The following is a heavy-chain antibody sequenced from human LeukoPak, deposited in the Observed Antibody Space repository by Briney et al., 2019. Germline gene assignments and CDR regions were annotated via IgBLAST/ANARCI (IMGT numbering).Heavy chain of an antibody. J-gene: IGHJ3*01. D-gene: IGHD4-17*01. Sequence: SGGSLRLSCTASGFNFSGYAMSWVSQAPGKGLEWVSAISGSGGSTYYADSVKGRFTISRDNSKDTLYMQLNSPRAEDTAVYFCAKGQTTVMAFDVWGQGTMVSVSS. V-gene: IGHV3-23*01. CDR3: AKGQTTVMAFDV. CDR2: ISGSGGST. CDR1: GFNFSGYA.